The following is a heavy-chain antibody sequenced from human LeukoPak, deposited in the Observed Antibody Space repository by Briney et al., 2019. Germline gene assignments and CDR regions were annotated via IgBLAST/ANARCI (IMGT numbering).Heavy chain of an antibody. CDR2: MYYSGST. J-gene: IGHJ4*02. Sequence: SETLSLTCTVSGGSLTSSSYYWGWIRQPPGKGLERIGSMYYSGSTYYNSSLKSRVTISVDTSNNQFSLRLSSVTAADTAVYYCARQGYYGSGSYPYFDYWGQGTLVTVSS. CDR1: GGSLTSSSYY. CDR3: ARQGYYGSGSYPYFDY. V-gene: IGHV4-39*01. D-gene: IGHD3-10*01.